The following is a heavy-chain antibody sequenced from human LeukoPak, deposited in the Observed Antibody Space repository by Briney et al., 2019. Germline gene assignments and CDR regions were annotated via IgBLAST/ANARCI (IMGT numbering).Heavy chain of an antibody. J-gene: IGHJ6*03. CDR2: IYYSGST. CDR3: ARDSAEGPAASNSYMDV. Sequence: SETLSLTCTVSGGSISSYYWSWIRQPPGKGLEWIGYIYYSGSTNYNPSLKSRVTISVDTSKNQFSLKLSSVTAADTAVYYCARDSAEGPAASNSYMDVWGKGTTVTVSS. V-gene: IGHV4-59*01. D-gene: IGHD2-2*01. CDR1: GGSISSYY.